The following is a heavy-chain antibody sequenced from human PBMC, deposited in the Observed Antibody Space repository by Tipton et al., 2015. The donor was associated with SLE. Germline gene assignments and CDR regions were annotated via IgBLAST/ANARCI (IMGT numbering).Heavy chain of an antibody. CDR2: IIPAFGTA. J-gene: IGHJ6*02. CDR1: GGTFSSHA. V-gene: IGHV1-69*18. Sequence: QLVQSGAEVKKPGSSVKVSCKTSGGTFSSHALNWVRQAPGQGLEWMGRIIPAFGTADYTQNFQDRVTITADESTSTAYMEMSSLRSEDTAVYYGARGNSDWGGYYGMDVWGQGTTVTVSS. CDR3: ARGNSDWGGYYGMDV. D-gene: IGHD2-21*01.